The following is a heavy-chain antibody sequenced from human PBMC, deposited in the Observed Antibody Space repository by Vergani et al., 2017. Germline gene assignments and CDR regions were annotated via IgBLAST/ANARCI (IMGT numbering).Heavy chain of an antibody. CDR1: GGSISSYY. D-gene: IGHD3-10*01. Sequence: QVQLQESGPGLVKPSETLSLTCTVSGGSISSYYWSWIRQPAGKGLEWIGRIYTSGSTNYNPSLKSRVTISVDTSKNQFSLKLSSVTAADTAVYYCASETYYYGSGSYSYGMDVWGQGTTVTVSS. J-gene: IGHJ6*02. CDR3: ASETYYYGSGSYSYGMDV. CDR2: IYTSGST. V-gene: IGHV4-4*07.